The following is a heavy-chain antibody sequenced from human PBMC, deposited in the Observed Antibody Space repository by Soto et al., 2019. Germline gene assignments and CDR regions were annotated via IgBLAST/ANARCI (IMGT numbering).Heavy chain of an antibody. J-gene: IGHJ4*02. V-gene: IGHV3-23*01. D-gene: IGHD3-10*01. CDR1: GFPFSSYA. CDR3: ASGFLWFGELSVDY. Sequence: EVQLLESGGGLVQPGGSLRLSCAASGFPFSSYAMSWVRQAPGKGPYWVSAISGSGGSTYYADSVKGRFTISRDNSENTLYLEMNILRDEDTAVYYCASGFLWFGELSVDYWGQGTLVTVSS. CDR2: ISGSGGST.